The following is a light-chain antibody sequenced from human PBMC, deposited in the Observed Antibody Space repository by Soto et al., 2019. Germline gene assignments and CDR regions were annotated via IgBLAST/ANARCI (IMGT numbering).Light chain of an antibody. V-gene: IGLV1-40*01. J-gene: IGLJ2*01. CDR2: GNS. CDR3: QCYDSRLSVV. CDR1: SSNIGAGYD. Sequence: QSVLTQPPSVSGAPGQRVTISCTGSSSNIGAGYDVHWYQQLPGTAPQLLIYGNSQRPSGVPDRFSGSKSGTSASLAITGLLAEDGANYHAQCYDSRLSVVFGGGTKLTVL.